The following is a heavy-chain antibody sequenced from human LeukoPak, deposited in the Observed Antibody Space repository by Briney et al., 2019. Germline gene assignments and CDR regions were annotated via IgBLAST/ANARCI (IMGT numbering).Heavy chain of an antibody. J-gene: IGHJ4*02. CDR3: ARDGGDYYDSSGPPDY. D-gene: IGHD3-22*01. CDR2: IYNSGNT. V-gene: IGHV4-59*01. CDR1: GGSINSYY. Sequence: SETLSLTCTVSGGSINSYYWTWIRQPPGKGLEWIGNIYNSGNTNYNPSLKSRVTISVDTSKNQFSLKLNSVTAADTAVYYCARDGGDYYDSSGPPDYWGQGTLVTVSS.